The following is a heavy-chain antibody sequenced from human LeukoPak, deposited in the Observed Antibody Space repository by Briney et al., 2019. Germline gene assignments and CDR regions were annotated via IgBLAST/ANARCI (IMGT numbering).Heavy chain of an antibody. CDR1: GYTFTGYY. V-gene: IGHV1-46*01. J-gene: IGHJ4*02. CDR2: INPSGGST. CDR3: AREELGGSARNY. D-gene: IGHD1-7*01. Sequence: ASVKVSCKASGYTFTGYYMHWVRQAPGQGLEWMGIINPSGGSTSYAQKFQGRVTMTRDTSISTAYMELSRLRSDDTAVYYCAREELGGSARNYWGQGTLVTVSS.